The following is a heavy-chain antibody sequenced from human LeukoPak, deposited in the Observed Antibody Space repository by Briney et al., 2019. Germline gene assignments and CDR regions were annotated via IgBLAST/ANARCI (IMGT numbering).Heavy chain of an antibody. CDR3: AKGGSLYYYYYYTDV. J-gene: IGHJ6*03. Sequence: PGGSLRLSCAASGFTVSSNYMSWVRQAPGKGLECVSGIYSGGSTYYADSVKGRFTISRDNSKNTLYLQINSLRADDTAVYYCAKGGSLYYYYYYTDVWGKGTTVTISS. CDR2: IYSGGST. V-gene: IGHV3-53*01. CDR1: GFTVSSNY.